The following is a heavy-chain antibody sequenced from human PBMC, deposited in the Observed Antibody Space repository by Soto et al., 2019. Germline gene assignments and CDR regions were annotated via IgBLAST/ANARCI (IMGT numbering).Heavy chain of an antibody. CDR3: AKRSPYSTGWYSPIFDY. CDR1: GFSFSDYA. D-gene: IGHD2-2*01. Sequence: GGSLRLSCVASGFSFSDYAMTWVRQAPGKGLEWVSVISESGGSTHYADSVRGRFTISRDNSENTLYLRMNSLRDDDTAVYFCAKRSPYSTGWYSPIFDYWGQGSLVTVSS. V-gene: IGHV3-23*01. J-gene: IGHJ4*02. CDR2: ISESGGST.